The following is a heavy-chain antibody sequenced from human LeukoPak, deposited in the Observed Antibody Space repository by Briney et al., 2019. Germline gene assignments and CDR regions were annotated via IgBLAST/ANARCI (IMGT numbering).Heavy chain of an antibody. CDR3: VRCGSYCLDY. Sequence: PSETLSLTCGVSGGSISNGNWWSWVRQPPGKGLEWIGEIYRTGSANYNPSLKSRVTISVDKSKNQFSLSLNSVTAADTAAYYCVRCGSYCLDYWGQGTLVTVSS. V-gene: IGHV4-4*02. CDR1: GGSISNGNW. D-gene: IGHD1-26*01. J-gene: IGHJ4*02. CDR2: IYRTGSA.